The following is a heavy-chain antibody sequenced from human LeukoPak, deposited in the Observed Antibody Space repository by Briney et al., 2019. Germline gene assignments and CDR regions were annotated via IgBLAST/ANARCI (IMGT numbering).Heavy chain of an antibody. V-gene: IGHV1-24*01. Sequence: ASVKVSCKVSGYTLTELSMHWVRQAPGKGLEWMGGFDPEDGETIYAQKFQGRVTMTEDTSTDTAYMELSSLRPEDTAVYYCATDLGMVTASYYYYGMDVWGQGTTVTVSS. CDR3: ATDLGMVTASYYYYGMDV. J-gene: IGHJ6*02. CDR2: FDPEDGET. D-gene: IGHD2-21*02. CDR1: GYTLTELS.